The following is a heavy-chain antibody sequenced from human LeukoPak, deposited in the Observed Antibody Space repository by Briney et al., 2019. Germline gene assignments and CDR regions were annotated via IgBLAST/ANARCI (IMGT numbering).Heavy chain of an antibody. J-gene: IGHJ4*02. V-gene: IGHV4-39*01. D-gene: IGHD3-16*02. CDR1: GGSISSRSYY. CDR3: ARLADYVWGSYRYYFDY. Sequence: SETLSLTCTVSGGSISSRSYYWGWIRQPPGKGLEWIGSIYYSGSTYYNPSLKSRVTISVDASKNQFSLKLSSVTAADTAVYYCARLADYVWGSYRYYFDYWGQGTLVTVSS. CDR2: IYYSGST.